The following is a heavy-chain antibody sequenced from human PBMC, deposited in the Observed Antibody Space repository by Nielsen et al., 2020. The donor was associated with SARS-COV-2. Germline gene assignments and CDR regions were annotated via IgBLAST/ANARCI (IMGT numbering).Heavy chain of an antibody. CDR1: GFSFSGSA. Sequence: GESLKISCAASGFSFSGSAINWVRQASGKGLEWIGRGRSKANNYATIYAASVKDRFTASRDDSKNTAYLQMDSLRAEDTAFYYCARSGHCNGGICYFTEYFQDWGQGTLVTVSS. CDR2: GRSKANNYAT. CDR3: ARSGHCNGGICYFTEYFQD. V-gene: IGHV3-73*01. J-gene: IGHJ1*01. D-gene: IGHD2-15*01.